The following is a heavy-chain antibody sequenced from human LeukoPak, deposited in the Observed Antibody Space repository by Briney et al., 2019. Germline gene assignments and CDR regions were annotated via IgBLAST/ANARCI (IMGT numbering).Heavy chain of an antibody. V-gene: IGHV3-23*01. J-gene: IGHJ4*02. Sequence: AGGSLRLSCAASGFTFSDYSMNWVRQAPGKGLEWVSTISGPGDSAYYADSVKGRFTISRDKSKSAVYLQMNSLRAEDTAVYYCAKDRENAAPNDFDYWGQGTLVTVSS. CDR2: ISGPGDSA. D-gene: IGHD1-26*01. CDR3: AKDRENAAPNDFDY. CDR1: GFTFSDYS.